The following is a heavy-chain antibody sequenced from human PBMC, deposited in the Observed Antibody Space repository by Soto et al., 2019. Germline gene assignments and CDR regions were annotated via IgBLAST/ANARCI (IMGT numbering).Heavy chain of an antibody. CDR2: INQDGSEK. Sequence: EVQLVETGGGLVQPGGSLRLSCEASGFTFNRYWMKWVRQAPGRGLEWMGNINQDGSEKHYVDSVKGRFTISRDNAKDSVDLQMTSLKAEATAMYFCARGGYDYSNPFDYWGQGALVTVSS. D-gene: IGHD4-4*01. V-gene: IGHV3-7*04. CDR3: ARGGYDYSNPFDY. J-gene: IGHJ4*02. CDR1: GFTFNRYW.